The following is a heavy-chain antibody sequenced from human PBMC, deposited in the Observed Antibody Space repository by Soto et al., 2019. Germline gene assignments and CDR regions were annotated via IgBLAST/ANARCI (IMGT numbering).Heavy chain of an antibody. CDR1: GGTFSSYA. CDR2: IIPIFGTA. D-gene: IGHD2-2*01. J-gene: IGHJ3*02. CDR3: ARDGSSTSYTLNGGAFDI. Sequence: QVQLVQSGAEVKKPGSSVKVSCKASGGTFSSYAISWVRQAPGQGLEWMGWIIPIFGTANYAQKFQGRVTITADESTSTAYMELSSLRSEDTAVYYCARDGSSTSYTLNGGAFDIWGQGTMVTVSS. V-gene: IGHV1-69*01.